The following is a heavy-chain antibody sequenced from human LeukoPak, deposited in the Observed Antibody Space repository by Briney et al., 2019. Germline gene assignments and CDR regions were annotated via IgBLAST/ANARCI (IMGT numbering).Heavy chain of an antibody. CDR1: GGSFSGYY. CDR2: INHSGST. Sequence: SETLSLTCAVYGGSFSGYYWSWIRQPPGKGLEWIGEINHSGSTNYNPSLKSRVTISVDTSKNQFSLKLSSVTAADTAVYYCARDREMATRLHDAFDFWGQGTMVTVSS. V-gene: IGHV4-34*01. J-gene: IGHJ3*01. CDR3: ARDREMATRLHDAFDF. D-gene: IGHD5-24*01.